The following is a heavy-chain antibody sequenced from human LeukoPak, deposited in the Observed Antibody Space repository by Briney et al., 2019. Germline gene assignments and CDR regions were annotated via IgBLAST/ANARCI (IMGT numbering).Heavy chain of an antibody. Sequence: TGGSLRLSCAAPGFTFSSYGMHWVRQAPGKGLEWVAVISYDGSNKYYADSVKGRFTISRDNSKNTLFLQMNSLRAEDTAVYYCAKRGPCPGDCSSTLYYYPLDVWGQGTTVTVSS. D-gene: IGHD2-21*02. V-gene: IGHV3-30*18. CDR2: ISYDGSNK. J-gene: IGHJ6*02. CDR1: GFTFSSYG. CDR3: AKRGPCPGDCSSTLYYYPLDV.